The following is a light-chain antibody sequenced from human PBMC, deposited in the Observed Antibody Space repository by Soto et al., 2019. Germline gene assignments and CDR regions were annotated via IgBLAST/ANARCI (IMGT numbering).Light chain of an antibody. J-gene: IGKJ3*01. Sequence: DIPMTQSPSTLSASVGDRVTITCRASQSISSWLAWYQQKPGKAPKLLIYDASSLESGVPSRFSGSGSGTEFTLTISSLQPDDVASYYCQQYNSYPFTFCPGTKVDI. CDR1: QSISSW. CDR3: QQYNSYPFT. CDR2: DAS. V-gene: IGKV1-5*01.